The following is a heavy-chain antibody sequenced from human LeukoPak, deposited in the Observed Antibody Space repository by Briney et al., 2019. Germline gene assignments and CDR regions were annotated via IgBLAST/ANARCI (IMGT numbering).Heavy chain of an antibody. D-gene: IGHD5-12*01. V-gene: IGHV1-69*01. Sequence: ASVKVSCKASGGTFSSYAISWVRQAPGQGPEWMGGIIPIFGTANYAQKFQGRVTITADESTSTAYMELSSLRSEDTAVYYCARPLLDHRYSGYDFSYWGQGTLVTVSS. CDR2: IIPIFGTA. CDR3: ARPLLDHRYSGYDFSY. CDR1: GGTFSSYA. J-gene: IGHJ4*02.